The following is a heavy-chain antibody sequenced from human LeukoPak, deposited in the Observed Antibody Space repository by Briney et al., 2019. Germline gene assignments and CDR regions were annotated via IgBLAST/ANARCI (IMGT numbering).Heavy chain of an antibody. J-gene: IGHJ6*02. V-gene: IGHV4-39*01. CDR1: GDSISSSSYY. Sequence: SETLSLTCTVSGDSISSSSYYWGWIRQPPGKGLEWIGSIYYNANTYYNPSLKSRVTISVDTSKNQLFLKLSSVTAADTAVYYCARHWFCSSTNCHYYGMDVWGQGTTVTVSS. CDR3: ARHWFCSSTNCHYYGMDV. CDR2: IYYNANT. D-gene: IGHD2-2*01.